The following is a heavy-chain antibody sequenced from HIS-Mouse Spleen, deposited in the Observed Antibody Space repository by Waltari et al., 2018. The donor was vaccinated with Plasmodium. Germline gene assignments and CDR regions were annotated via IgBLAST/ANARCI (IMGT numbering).Heavy chain of an antibody. J-gene: IGHJ4*02. CDR1: GGSISSSSYY. D-gene: IGHD3-9*01. CDR2: IKPDGSEK. V-gene: IGHV3-7*01. CDR3: ARDPPYDIFDY. Sequence: LQLQESGPGLVKPSETLSLTCTVSGGSISSSSYYWGWVRQAPGKGLEWVANIKPDGSEKYYVDSGKGRFTISRDNAKNSLYLQMNSLRAEDTAVYYCARDPPYDIFDYWGQGTLVTVSS.